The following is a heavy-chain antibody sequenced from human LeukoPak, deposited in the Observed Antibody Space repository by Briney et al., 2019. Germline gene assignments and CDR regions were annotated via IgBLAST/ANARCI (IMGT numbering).Heavy chain of an antibody. CDR3: ARGDSRGSNWFDP. CDR1: GGSISSNY. Sequence: SETLSLTCTVSGGSISSNYWNWIRQPPGRGLEWIGYIYTSGSSNYNPSLKSRVTISVDTSKNQLSLKLRSVTAADTAVYYCARGDSRGSNWFDPWGQGTLVTVSS. V-gene: IGHV4-59*01. CDR2: IYTSGSS. D-gene: IGHD3-22*01. J-gene: IGHJ5*02.